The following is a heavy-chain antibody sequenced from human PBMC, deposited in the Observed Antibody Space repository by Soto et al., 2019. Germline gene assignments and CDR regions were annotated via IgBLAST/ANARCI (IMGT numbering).Heavy chain of an antibody. J-gene: IGHJ4*02. D-gene: IGHD6-13*01. CDR3: ARGGIAAAAPPDY. V-gene: IGHV4-31*03. CDR2: IYYSGST. Sequence: QVQLQESGPGLVKPSQTLTLTCTVSGGSISSGGYYWSWIRQHTGKGLEWIGYIYYSGSTYYNPSLKSRVTISVDTSKNQFSLKLSSVTAADTAVYYCARGGIAAAAPPDYWGPGTLVTVSS. CDR1: GGSISSGGYY.